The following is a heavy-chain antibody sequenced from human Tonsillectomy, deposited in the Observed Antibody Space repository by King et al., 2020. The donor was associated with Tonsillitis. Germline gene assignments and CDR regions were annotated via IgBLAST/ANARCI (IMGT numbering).Heavy chain of an antibody. D-gene: IGHD5/OR15-5a*01. Sequence: VQLVESGGGLVQPGGSLRLSCAASGFTFSSYWMHWVRQAPGKGVLWVSRINRIGTTTSYADAVKGRFTISIDNAKNTLYLEMNSLRAEDTAVYYCVTDPLGDIVSTNYWGQGTLVTVSS. J-gene: IGHJ4*02. CDR1: GFTFSSYW. V-gene: IGHV3-74*01. CDR3: VTDPLGDIVSTNY. CDR2: INRIGTTT.